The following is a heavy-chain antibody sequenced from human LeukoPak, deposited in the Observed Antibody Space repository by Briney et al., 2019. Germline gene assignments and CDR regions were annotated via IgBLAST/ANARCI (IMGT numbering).Heavy chain of an antibody. V-gene: IGHV3-53*01. D-gene: IGHD3-16*01. CDR2: IYSGGTT. Sequence: GGSLRLSCAASGFTASTNHLSWVRQAPGKGLEWVSVIYSGGTTYYADSVKGRFTVSRDNSKNTLYLQMNSLRADDTAIYYCARNQQLGGHSYYYYGMDVWGQGTTVTVSS. J-gene: IGHJ6*02. CDR1: GFTASTNH. CDR3: ARNQQLGGHSYYYYGMDV.